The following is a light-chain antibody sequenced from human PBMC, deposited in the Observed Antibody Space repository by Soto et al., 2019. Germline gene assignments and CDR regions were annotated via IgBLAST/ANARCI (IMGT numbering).Light chain of an antibody. Sequence: QSVLTQPASVSGSPGQSITISCTGTTSDVGGYNYVSWYQQRPGKAPKVIIFEVTNRPSGVSNSFSGSKSGNTASLTISGLQAEDEADYYCSSYTSISTLYVFGTGTKLTVL. J-gene: IGLJ1*01. CDR2: EVT. V-gene: IGLV2-14*01. CDR3: SSYTSISTLYV. CDR1: TSDVGGYNY.